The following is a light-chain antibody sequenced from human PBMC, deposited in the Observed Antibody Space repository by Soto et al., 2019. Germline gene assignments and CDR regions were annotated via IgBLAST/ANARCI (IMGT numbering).Light chain of an antibody. CDR3: QQSNIYPRT. Sequence: DIQMTQSPSTLSASVGDRVTITCRASQSVRSWLAWYQQKPGKAPELLIYPASTLESGVPSRFSGSGSGTEFTLTISSLQPDDCATYFCQQSNIYPRTFGQGTKVEIK. CDR2: PAS. CDR1: QSVRSW. V-gene: IGKV1-5*03. J-gene: IGKJ1*01.